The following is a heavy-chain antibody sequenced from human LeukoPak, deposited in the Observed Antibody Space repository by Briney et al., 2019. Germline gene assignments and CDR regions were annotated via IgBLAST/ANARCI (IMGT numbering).Heavy chain of an antibody. CDR2: IFYSGST. V-gene: IGHV4-59*01. J-gene: IGHJ4*02. CDR3: ARRAYSRAYYYFDY. CDR1: GGSISSYF. Sequence: SETLSLTCAVSGGSISSYFWNWIRQPPGKGPEWIGYIFYSGSTNYNPSLQSRVTISIDTSKNQFSLKLSSVTAADTAVYYCARRAYSRAYYYFDYWGQGTLVTVSS. D-gene: IGHD3-22*01.